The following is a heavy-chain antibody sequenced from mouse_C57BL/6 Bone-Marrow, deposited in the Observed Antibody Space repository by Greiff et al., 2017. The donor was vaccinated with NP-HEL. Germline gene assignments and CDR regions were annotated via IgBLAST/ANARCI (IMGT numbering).Heavy chain of an antibody. CDR2: IHPNSGST. V-gene: IGHV1-64*01. D-gene: IGHD2-12*01. J-gene: IGHJ4*01. CDR3: ARVTPCYYAMDY. Sequence: QVQLQQPGAELVKPGASVKLSCKASGYTFTSYWMHWVKQRPGQGLEWIGMIHPNSGSTNYNEKFKSKATLTVDKSSSTAYMQLSSLTSEDSAVYYGARVTPCYYAMDYWGQGTSVTVSS. CDR1: GYTFTSYW.